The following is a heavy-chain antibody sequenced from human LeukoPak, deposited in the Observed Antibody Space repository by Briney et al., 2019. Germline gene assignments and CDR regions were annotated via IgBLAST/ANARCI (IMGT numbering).Heavy chain of an antibody. D-gene: IGHD6-25*01. J-gene: IGHJ4*02. CDR2: ISDSGART. Sequence: GGSLRISCAASGFTFSSYAMTWVRQAPGKGLEWVSTISDSGARTNYADSAKGRFTISRDNSMNTLYLQMNSLRADDTAVYYCASDYFLDYWGQGTLVTVSS. CDR3: ASDYFLDY. CDR1: GFTFSSYA. V-gene: IGHV3-23*01.